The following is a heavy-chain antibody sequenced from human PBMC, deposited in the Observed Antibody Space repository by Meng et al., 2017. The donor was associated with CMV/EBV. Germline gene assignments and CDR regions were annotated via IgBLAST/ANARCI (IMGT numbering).Heavy chain of an antibody. J-gene: IGHJ6*02. CDR2: IYSGGST. CDR1: GFTVSSNY. D-gene: IGHD3-3*01. Sequence: GESLKISCAASGFTVSSNYMSWVRQAPGKGLEWVAVIYSGGSTYYAASVKGRFTISRDNSKNTLYLQMNSLRAEDTAVYYCSRGFSTIFGVPKRGRQYCMDVWGQGTTVTVSS. V-gene: IGHV3-53*01. CDR3: SRGFSTIFGVPKRGRQYCMDV.